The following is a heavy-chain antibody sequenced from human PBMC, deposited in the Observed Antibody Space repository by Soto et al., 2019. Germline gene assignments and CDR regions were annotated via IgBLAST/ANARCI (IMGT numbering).Heavy chain of an antibody. J-gene: IGHJ4*02. D-gene: IGHD4-17*01. CDR3: ARLRVTTVDY. Sequence: PSETLSLTCAVSGGSISSGGYSWSWIRQPPGKGLEWIGYIYHSGSTYYNPSLKSRVTISVDRSKNQFSLKLSSVTAADTAVYYCARLRVTTVDYWGQGTLVTSPQ. CDR1: GGSISSGGYS. V-gene: IGHV4-30-2*01. CDR2: IYHSGST.